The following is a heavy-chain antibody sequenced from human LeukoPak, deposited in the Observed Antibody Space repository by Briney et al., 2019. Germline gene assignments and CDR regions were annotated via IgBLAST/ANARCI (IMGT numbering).Heavy chain of an antibody. CDR3: ARDMGSSSYYMDV. Sequence: GGSLRLSCAASGFTFRSYWMSWVRQAPGKGLEWVANINQGGSVKYYVDSVKGRFTISRDDAKNSLYLQMNSLRAEDTAVYYCARDMGSSSYYMDVWGKGTTVTVSS. D-gene: IGHD6-6*01. CDR1: GFTFRSYW. J-gene: IGHJ6*03. V-gene: IGHV3-7*01. CDR2: INQGGSVK.